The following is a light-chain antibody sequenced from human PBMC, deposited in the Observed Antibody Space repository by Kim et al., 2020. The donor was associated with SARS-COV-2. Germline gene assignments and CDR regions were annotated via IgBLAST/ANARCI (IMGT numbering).Light chain of an antibody. J-gene: IGLJ1*01. V-gene: IGLV3-21*01. CDR1: NIGSKS. CDR2: YDS. CDR3: QVWDTTSNKYV. Sequence: APGKTARITCGGDNIGSKSVHWYQQKPGQAPALVIYYDSDRPSGIPERFSGSNSGNTATLTISRVEAGDEADYFCQVWDTTSNKYVFGTGTKVTVL.